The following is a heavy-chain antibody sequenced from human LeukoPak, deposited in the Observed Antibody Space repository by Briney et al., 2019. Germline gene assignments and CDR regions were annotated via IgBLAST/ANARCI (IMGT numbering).Heavy chain of an antibody. J-gene: IGHJ3*02. CDR3: ARDRGTPDSFNS. D-gene: IGHD3-10*01. Sequence: GGSLRHSCAASGYTYSPYWMHWVRQAPGKGLVWVSHISGDGSTIVYADSVKGRFTVSRDNAKNTLFLQMDSLRAEDTAVYYCARDRGTPDSFNSWGQGTVVTVSS. CDR2: ISGDGSTI. CDR1: GYTYSPYW. V-gene: IGHV3-74*01.